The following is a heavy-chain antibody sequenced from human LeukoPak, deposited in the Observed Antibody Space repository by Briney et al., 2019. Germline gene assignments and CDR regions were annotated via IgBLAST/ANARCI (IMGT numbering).Heavy chain of an antibody. CDR3: AKDSAFYYIDV. CDR2: ISWNSGSM. CDR1: GFTFDDYA. V-gene: IGHV3-9*01. Sequence: PGGSLRLSCAASGFTFDDYAMHWVRQAPGKGLEWVSGISWNSGSMGYADSVKGRFTISRDNSKNTLYLQMNSLKGDDTAVYYCAKDSAFYYIDVWGKGTTVIISS. J-gene: IGHJ6*03.